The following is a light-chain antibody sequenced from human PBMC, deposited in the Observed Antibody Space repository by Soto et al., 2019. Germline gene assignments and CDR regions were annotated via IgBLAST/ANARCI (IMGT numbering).Light chain of an antibody. CDR1: NGHSSYA. CDR3: QTWGTGIHVV. Sequence: QLVLTQSPSASASLGASVKFTCTLSNGHSSYAIAWHQQQPEKGPRYLMKLNSDGSHSKGDGIPDRFSGSRSGAERYLTISGLQSEDEADYYCQTWGTGIHVVFGGGTKLTVL. J-gene: IGLJ2*01. V-gene: IGLV4-69*01. CDR2: LNSDGSH.